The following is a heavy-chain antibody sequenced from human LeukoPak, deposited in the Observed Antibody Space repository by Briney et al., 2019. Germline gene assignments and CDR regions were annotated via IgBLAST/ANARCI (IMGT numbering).Heavy chain of an antibody. J-gene: IGHJ6*02. Sequence: GGSLRLSCAASGFTFSSYTMNWVRQAPGKGLEWVSYISSRSSTIYYADSVKGRFTISRDNAKNSLYLQMNSLRAEDTAVYYCARDGIGGMDVWGQGTTVTVSS. CDR3: ARDGIGGMDV. CDR2: ISSRSSTI. V-gene: IGHV3-48*04. CDR1: GFTFSSYT. D-gene: IGHD1-26*01.